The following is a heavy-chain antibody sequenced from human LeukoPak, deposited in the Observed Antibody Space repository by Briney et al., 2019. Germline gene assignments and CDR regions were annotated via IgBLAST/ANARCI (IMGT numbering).Heavy chain of an antibody. CDR3: ASAQTGGRRDGYNCGN. CDR2: MNPNSGNT. V-gene: IGHV1-8*01. CDR1: GYTFTSYD. D-gene: IGHD5-24*01. Sequence: ASVKVSCKASGYTFTSYDINWVRQATGQGLEWMGWMNPNSGNTGYAQKFQGRVTMTRNTSISTAYMELSSLRSEDTAVYYCASAQTGGRRDGYNCGNWGQGTLVTVSS. J-gene: IGHJ4*02.